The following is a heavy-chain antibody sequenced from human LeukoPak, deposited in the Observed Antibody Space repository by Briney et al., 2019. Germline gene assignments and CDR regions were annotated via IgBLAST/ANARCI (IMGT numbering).Heavy chain of an antibody. J-gene: IGHJ6*03. CDR2: IYTSGST. CDR3: AREERIAVGGASQYYYYYYMDV. D-gene: IGHD6-19*01. CDR1: GGSISSYY. Sequence: SETLSLTCTVSGGSISSYYWSWIRQPPGKGLEWIGYIYTSGSTNYNPSLKSRVTISVDTSKNQFSLKLSSVTAADTAVYYCAREERIAVGGASQYYYYYYMDVWGKGTTVTVSS. V-gene: IGHV4-4*09.